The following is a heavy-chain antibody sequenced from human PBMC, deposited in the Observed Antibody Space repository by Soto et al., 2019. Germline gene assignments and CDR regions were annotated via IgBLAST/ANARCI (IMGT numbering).Heavy chain of an antibody. V-gene: IGHV4-4*02. D-gene: IGHD3-16*02. Sequence: SETLSLTCAVSGGSISSSNWWSWVRQPPGKGLEWIGEIYHSGSTNYNPSLKSRVTISVDKSKNQFSLKLSSVTAADTAVYYCARAPLITFGGVIAPDAFDIWGQGTMVT. CDR2: IYHSGST. CDR3: ARAPLITFGGVIAPDAFDI. CDR1: GGSISSSNW. J-gene: IGHJ3*02.